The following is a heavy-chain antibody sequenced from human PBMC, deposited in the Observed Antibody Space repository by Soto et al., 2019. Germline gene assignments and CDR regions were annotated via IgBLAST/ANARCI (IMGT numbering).Heavy chain of an antibody. Sequence: PGESLKPSCQGSGYSFTIYWIAWVRQMPGKGLEWMGMIYPGDSDTRYSPSFQGQVTISADKSITTAYLQWSSLSASDTAMYYCARSYSSSSYFDYWGQGALVTVSS. V-gene: IGHV5-51*01. D-gene: IGHD6-6*01. J-gene: IGHJ4*02. CDR2: IYPGDSDT. CDR3: ARSYSSSSYFDY. CDR1: GYSFTIYW.